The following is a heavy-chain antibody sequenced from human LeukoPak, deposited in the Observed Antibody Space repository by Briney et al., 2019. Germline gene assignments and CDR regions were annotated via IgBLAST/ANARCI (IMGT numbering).Heavy chain of an antibody. D-gene: IGHD3-22*01. J-gene: IGHJ4*02. Sequence: ASVKVSCKASGYTFTTYYMHWVRQAPGQGLEWMGMINPTGGSTSYAQKFQGRVTMTRDTSTSTVYMELSSLRSEDTAVYYCARESHNVAWHLGGYWGQGTLVTASS. CDR2: INPTGGST. CDR1: GYTFTTYY. V-gene: IGHV1-46*01. CDR3: ARESHNVAWHLGGY.